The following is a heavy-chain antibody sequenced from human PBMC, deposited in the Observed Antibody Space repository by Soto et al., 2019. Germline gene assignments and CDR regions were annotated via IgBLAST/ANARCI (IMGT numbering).Heavy chain of an antibody. CDR1: GVTFSSFA. D-gene: IGHD6-6*01. CDR2: ISGSGGRT. Sequence: GGSLRLSCAASGVTFSSFAMSWVRQAPGEGLEWVSAISGSGGRTYYADSVKGRFTISRDNSKNTLYLQMNSLRAEDTAVYYCAKGASSLDYYFDYWGQGTLVTVSS. J-gene: IGHJ4*02. CDR3: AKGASSLDYYFDY. V-gene: IGHV3-23*01.